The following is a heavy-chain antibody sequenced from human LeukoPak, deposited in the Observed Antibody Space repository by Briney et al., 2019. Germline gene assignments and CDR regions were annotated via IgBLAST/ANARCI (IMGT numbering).Heavy chain of an antibody. J-gene: IGHJ4*02. D-gene: IGHD3-9*01. Sequence: GGSPRLSCAASGFTFSSYSMNWVRQAPGKGLEWVSYISSSSSTIYYADSVKGRFTISRDNAKNSLYLQMNSLRAEDTAVYYCASDEPYYDILTGYYMALDYWGQGTLVTVSS. CDR3: ASDEPYYDILTGYYMALDY. CDR2: ISSSSSTI. V-gene: IGHV3-48*01. CDR1: GFTFSSYS.